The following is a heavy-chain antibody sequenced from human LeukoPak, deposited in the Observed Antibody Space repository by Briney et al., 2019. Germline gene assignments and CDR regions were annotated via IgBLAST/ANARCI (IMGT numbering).Heavy chain of an antibody. CDR3: TTVPNPYYYGSGSYLWLDP. V-gene: IGHV3-15*01. J-gene: IGHJ5*02. CDR1: GFTFSNAW. Sequence: GGSLRLPCAASGFTFSNAWMSWVRQAPGKGLEWVGRIKSKTDGGTTDYAAPVKGRFTISRDDSKNTLYLQMNSLKTEDTAVYYCTTVPNPYYYGSGSYLWLDPWGQGTLVTVSS. CDR2: IKSKTDGGTT. D-gene: IGHD3-10*01.